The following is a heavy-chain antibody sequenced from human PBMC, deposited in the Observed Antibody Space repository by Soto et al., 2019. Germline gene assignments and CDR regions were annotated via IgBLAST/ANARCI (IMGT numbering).Heavy chain of an antibody. CDR3: ARDSYSSSWTQNNYYYYGMDV. V-gene: IGHV4-61*01. CDR1: GGSVSSGSYY. CDR2: IYYSGST. D-gene: IGHD6-13*01. J-gene: IGHJ6*02. Sequence: SETLSLTCTVPGGSVSSGSYYWSWIRQPPGKGLEWIGYIYYSGSTNYNPSLKSRVTISVDTSKNQFSLKLSSVTAADTAVYYCARDSYSSSWTQNNYYYYGMDVWGQGTTVTVSS.